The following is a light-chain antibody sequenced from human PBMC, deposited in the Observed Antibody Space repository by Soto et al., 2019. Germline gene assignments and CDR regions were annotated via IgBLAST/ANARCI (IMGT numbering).Light chain of an antibody. CDR3: QQYCSTPWT. J-gene: IGKJ1*01. CDR2: WAS. CDR1: QSVLYSSNNKNY. Sequence: DIVMTQSPDSLAVSLGERATINCKSSQSVLYSSNNKNYLAWYLQKPGQPPKLLIYWASTRESGVPDRFSGSGSGTDFTLTISSLQAEDVAVYYCQQYCSTPWTFGQGTKVDIK. V-gene: IGKV4-1*01.